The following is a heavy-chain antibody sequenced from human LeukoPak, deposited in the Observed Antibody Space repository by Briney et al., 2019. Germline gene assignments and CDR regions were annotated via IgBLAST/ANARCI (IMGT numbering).Heavy chain of an antibody. D-gene: IGHD3-10*01. V-gene: IGHV3-7*01. CDR1: GFTFSSYE. CDR2: IKQDGSEK. Sequence: SGGSLTLSCAASGFTFSSYEMNWVRQAPGKGLEWVANIKQDGSEKYYVDSVKGRFTISRDNAKNSLYLQMNSLRAEDTAVYYCARDSPYGSGKVDYWGQGTLVTVSS. CDR3: ARDSPYGSGKVDY. J-gene: IGHJ4*02.